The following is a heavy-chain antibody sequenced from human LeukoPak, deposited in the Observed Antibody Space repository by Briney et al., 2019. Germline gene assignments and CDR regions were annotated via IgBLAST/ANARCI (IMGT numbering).Heavy chain of an antibody. V-gene: IGHV3-33*01. J-gene: IGHJ4*02. D-gene: IGHD6-19*01. CDR3: ARDISVAGTSLVF. CDR1: GFTFSRYG. Sequence: VGSLRLSCAASGFTFSRYGMHWVRQAPGKGLEWEAVIWYDGSNKYYADSVKGRFTISRDNSKNTLYLQMNSLRAEDTAVYYCARDISVAGTSLVFWGQGTLVTVSS. CDR2: IWYDGSNK.